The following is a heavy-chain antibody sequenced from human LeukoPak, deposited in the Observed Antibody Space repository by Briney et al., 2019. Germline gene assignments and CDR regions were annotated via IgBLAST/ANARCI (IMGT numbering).Heavy chain of an antibody. V-gene: IGHV3-21*01. D-gene: IGHD3-10*01. CDR1: GFTFSSYS. CDR2: ISSSGSYI. J-gene: IGHJ4*02. CDR3: ARVRYGSGTPPSN. Sequence: GGSLRLSCAASGFTFSSYSMNWVRQAPGKGLEWVSSISSSGSYIYYADSVKGRFTISRDNAKNSLYLQVNSLRAEDTAVYYCARVRYGSGTPPSNWGQGTLVTVSS.